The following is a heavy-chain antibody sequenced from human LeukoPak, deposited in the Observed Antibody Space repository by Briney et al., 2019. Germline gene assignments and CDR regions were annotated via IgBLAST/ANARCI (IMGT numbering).Heavy chain of an antibody. CDR2: INHSGST. CDR3: ARDRRRVVFDY. Sequence: GSLRLSCAASGFAFRSYGMSWVRQPPGKGLEWIGEINHSGSTNYNPSLKSRVTISVDTSKNQFSLKLSSVTAADTAVYYCARDRRRVVFDYWGQGTLVTVSS. V-gene: IGHV4-34*01. CDR1: GFAFRSYG. D-gene: IGHD3-10*01. J-gene: IGHJ4*02.